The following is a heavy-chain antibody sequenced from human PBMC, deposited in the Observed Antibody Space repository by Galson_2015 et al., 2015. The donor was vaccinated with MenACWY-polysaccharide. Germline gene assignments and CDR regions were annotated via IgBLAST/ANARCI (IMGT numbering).Heavy chain of an antibody. Sequence: SLRLSCAASGFTFSSYSMVWVRQAPGKGLEWVSVISAGGGTTYYADSVKGRFTISRDNSKNTLYLQMNSLRAEDTALYYCARRGIAAAVTDYWGQGTLVTVSS. CDR3: ARRGIAAAVTDY. V-gene: IGHV3-23*01. D-gene: IGHD6-13*01. CDR2: ISAGGGTT. CDR1: GFTFSSYS. J-gene: IGHJ4*02.